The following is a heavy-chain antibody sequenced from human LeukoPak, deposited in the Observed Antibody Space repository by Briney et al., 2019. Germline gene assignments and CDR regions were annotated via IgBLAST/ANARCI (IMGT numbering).Heavy chain of an antibody. V-gene: IGHV3-21*04. CDR3: AKPDYYDTPPFDY. CDR2: ISSSSSYI. Sequence: GGSLRLSCAASGFTFSSYSMNWVRQAPGKGLEWVSSISSSSSYIYYADSVKGRFTISRDNAKNSLYLQMNSLRAEDTAVYYCAKPDYYDTPPFDYWGQGTLVTVSS. CDR1: GFTFSSYS. D-gene: IGHD3-22*01. J-gene: IGHJ4*02.